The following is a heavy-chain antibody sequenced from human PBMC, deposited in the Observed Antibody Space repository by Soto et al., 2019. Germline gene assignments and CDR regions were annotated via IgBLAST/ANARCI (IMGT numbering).Heavy chain of an antibody. CDR2: MNPNSGNT. D-gene: IGHD3-22*01. Sequence: QVQLVQSGAEVKKPGASVKVSCKASGYTFTNYDVNWVRQATGQGLEWMGWMNPNSGNTGYAQKFQGRVTMTRNTSISTAYMELSRLGSEDTAVYYCATRSYYDNSAYYHWGQGTLVTVSS. CDR1: GYTFTNYD. V-gene: IGHV1-8*01. J-gene: IGHJ5*02. CDR3: ATRSYYDNSAYYH.